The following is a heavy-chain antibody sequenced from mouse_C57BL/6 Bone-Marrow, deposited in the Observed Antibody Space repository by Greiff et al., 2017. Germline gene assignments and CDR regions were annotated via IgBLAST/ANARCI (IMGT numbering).Heavy chain of an antibody. CDR2: IWSGRST. J-gene: IGHJ4*01. CDR3: AKITDYAMAY. CDR1: GFSLTSYG. V-gene: IGHV2-4*01. Sequence: QVQLQQSGPGLVQPSQSLSITCTVSGFSLTSYGVHWVRQPPGKGLEWLGAIWSGRSTDYNAAYISRLSISKDNSNSQDFFNMNSLQADDTAIYYCAKITDYAMAYWCQGTSVTVSS.